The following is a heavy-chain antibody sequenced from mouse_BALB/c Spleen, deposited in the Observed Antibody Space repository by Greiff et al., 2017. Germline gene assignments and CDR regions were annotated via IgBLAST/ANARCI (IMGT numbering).Heavy chain of an antibody. CDR3: ARRGTTVVVSYYFDY. D-gene: IGHD1-1*01. Sequence: EVHLVESGGGLVKPGGSLKLSCAASGFTFSSYAMSWVRQTPEKRLEWVATISSGGSYTYYPDSVKGRFTISRDNAKNTLYLQMSSLRSEDTAMYYCARRGTTVVVSYYFDYWGQGTTLTVSS. CDR2: ISSGGSYT. V-gene: IGHV5-9-3*01. CDR1: GFTFSSYA. J-gene: IGHJ2*01.